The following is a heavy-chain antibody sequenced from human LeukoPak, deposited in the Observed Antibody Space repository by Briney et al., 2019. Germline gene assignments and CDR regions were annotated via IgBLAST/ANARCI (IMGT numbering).Heavy chain of an antibody. CDR2: VSNSGSYT. V-gene: IGHV3-11*05. CDR3: ARARGAGPGGHFDY. J-gene: IGHJ4*02. Sequence: GGSLRLSCAASGFSFSDNYMSWIRQAPGKGLEWVSYVSNSGSYTNYPDSVKGRFTISRDNAKNSLYLQMNSLRDEDTAVYYCARARGAGPGGHFDYWGQGTLVTVSS. CDR1: GFSFSDNY. D-gene: IGHD6-19*01.